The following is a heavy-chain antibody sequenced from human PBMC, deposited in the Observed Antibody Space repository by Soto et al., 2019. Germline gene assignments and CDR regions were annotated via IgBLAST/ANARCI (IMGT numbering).Heavy chain of an antibody. CDR3: ARRSSSWYEYYYYYMDV. CDR1: GFTFSSYA. V-gene: IGHV3-23*01. J-gene: IGHJ6*03. CDR2: ISGSGGST. Sequence: GGSLRLSCAASGFTFSSYAMSWVRQAPGKGLEWVSAISGSGGSTYYADSVKGRFTISRDNAKNSLYLQMNSLRAEDTAVYYCARRSSSWYEYYYYYMDVWGKGTTVTVSS. D-gene: IGHD6-13*01.